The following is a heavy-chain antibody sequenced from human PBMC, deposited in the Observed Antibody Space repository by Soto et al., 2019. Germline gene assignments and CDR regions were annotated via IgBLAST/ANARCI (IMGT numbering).Heavy chain of an antibody. CDR3: AHASGGGNSAYFHY. CDR1: GFSLSTSDVG. J-gene: IGHJ4*02. D-gene: IGHD2-21*02. V-gene: IGHV2-5*02. Sequence: QITLKESGPTLVKPTQTLTLTCTFSGFSLSTSDVGVGWIRQPPGKALEWLALIYWDDDKRYSPDLKSRLTITKDTSRNQVVLTRTNIDPVDTATYYGAHASGGGNSAYFHYWGPGTLVTVSS. CDR2: IYWDDDK.